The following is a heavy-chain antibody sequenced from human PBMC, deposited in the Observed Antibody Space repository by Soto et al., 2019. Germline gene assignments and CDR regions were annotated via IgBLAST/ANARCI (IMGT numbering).Heavy chain of an antibody. D-gene: IGHD3-10*01. CDR3: GREGSGSYYPWFEP. CDR1: GYTFTGYY. V-gene: IGHV1-2*04. J-gene: IGHJ5*02. Sequence: QVQLVQSGAEVKKPGASVKVSCKASGYTFTGYYMHWVRQAPGQGLEWMGWINPNSGGTNYAQKFQGLVNLTRDHFLSNAYMGVRRLGSDDPAGDYCGREGSGSYYPWFEPWGQGTLVTVSS. CDR2: INPNSGGT.